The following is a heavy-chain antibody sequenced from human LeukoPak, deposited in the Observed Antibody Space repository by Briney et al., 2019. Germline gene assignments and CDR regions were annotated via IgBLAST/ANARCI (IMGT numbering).Heavy chain of an antibody. V-gene: IGHV3-21*05. CDR2: INDDSSDI. J-gene: IGHJ4*02. Sequence: PGGSLRLSCAASGFTFSLYAMNWVRQAPGKGLEWVSYINDDSSDIHYAGSVRGRFTISRDDARKILYLQLSSLRVEDTAVYYCARDTFQPGLIDSWGQGTLVTVSS. CDR1: GFTFSLYA. D-gene: IGHD2-2*01. CDR3: ARDTFQPGLIDS.